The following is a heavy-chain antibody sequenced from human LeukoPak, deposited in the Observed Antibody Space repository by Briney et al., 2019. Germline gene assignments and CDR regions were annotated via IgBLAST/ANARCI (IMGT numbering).Heavy chain of an antibody. CDR2: INHSGST. Sequence: SETLSLTCAVYGGSFSGYYWSWIRQPPGKGLEWIGEINHSGSTNYNPSLKSRVTISVDTSKNQISLKLSSVTAADTAVYYCARGGRRQQLVRRFDPWGQGTLVTVSS. V-gene: IGHV4-34*01. J-gene: IGHJ5*02. CDR1: GGSFSGYY. CDR3: ARGGRRQQLVRRFDP. D-gene: IGHD6-13*01.